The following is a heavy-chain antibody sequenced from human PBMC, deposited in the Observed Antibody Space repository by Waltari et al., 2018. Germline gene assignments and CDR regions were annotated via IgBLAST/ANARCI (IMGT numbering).Heavy chain of an antibody. J-gene: IGHJ3*02. CDR1: GYTFTGYY. V-gene: IGHV1-2*02. CDR3: ARDHHCSGGSCYSPGAFDI. D-gene: IGHD2-15*01. CDR2: INPNSGGT. Sequence: QVQLVQSGAEVKKPGASVKVSCKASGYTFTGYYMHWVRQAHGQGLEWMGWINPNSGGTNYAQKFQGRVTMTRDTSISTAYMELSRLRSDDTAVYYCARDHHCSGGSCYSPGAFDIWGQGTMVTVSS.